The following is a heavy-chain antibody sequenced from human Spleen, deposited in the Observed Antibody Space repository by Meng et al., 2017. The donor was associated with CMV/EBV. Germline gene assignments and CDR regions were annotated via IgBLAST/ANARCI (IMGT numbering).Heavy chain of an antibody. V-gene: IGHV3-73*01. CDR2: IRGNANNYAT. Sequence: FIGFAMHWVRQASGKGLEWVGRIRGNANNYATEYGASVKGRFTISRDDSENTAYLQMNRLKTEDTAVYYCTRAYDFWSGYYTGGVDYWGQGTLVTVSS. D-gene: IGHD3-3*01. J-gene: IGHJ4*02. CDR3: TRAYDFWSGYYTGGVDY. CDR1: FIGFA.